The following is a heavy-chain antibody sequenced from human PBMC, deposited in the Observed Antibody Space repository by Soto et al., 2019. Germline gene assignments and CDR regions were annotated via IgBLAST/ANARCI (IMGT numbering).Heavy chain of an antibody. Sequence: VASVKVSCKASGGTFSSYAISWVRQAPGQGLEWMGGIIPIFGTANYAQKFQGRVTITADESTSTAYMELSSLRSEDTAVYYCARGKSEQQLAPWGQGTLVTVSS. CDR2: IIPIFGTA. J-gene: IGHJ5*02. V-gene: IGHV1-69*13. CDR1: GGTFSSYA. D-gene: IGHD6-13*01. CDR3: ARGKSEQQLAP.